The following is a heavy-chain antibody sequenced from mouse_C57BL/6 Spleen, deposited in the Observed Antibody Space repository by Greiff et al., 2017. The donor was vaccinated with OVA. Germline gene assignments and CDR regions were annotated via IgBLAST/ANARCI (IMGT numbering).Heavy chain of an antibody. V-gene: IGHV1-53*01. J-gene: IGHJ1*03. CDR2: INPSNGGN. Sequence: VQLQQPGTELVKPGASVKLSCKASGYTFTSYWMHWVMQRPGQGLVWIGNINPSNGGNNYNEKFKSKATLTVDKSSSTAYMQLSSLTSEDSAVYYCARWAVNFDVWGTGTTVTVSS. CDR3: ARWAVNFDV. CDR1: GYTFTSYW.